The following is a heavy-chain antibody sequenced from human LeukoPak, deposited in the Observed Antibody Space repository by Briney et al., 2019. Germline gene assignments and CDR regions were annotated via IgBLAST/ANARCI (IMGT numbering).Heavy chain of an antibody. D-gene: IGHD3-16*01. J-gene: IGHJ4*02. Sequence: GGSLRLSCAASGFTFTTYWMHWVRQAPGKGLVWVSRINGDGSSSNYADSVKGRFTISRDNARNTLYLQMNSLRAEDTALYYCARTSPTSHFHFWCQGTLVTVSS. CDR1: GFTFTTYW. CDR3: ARTSPTSHFHF. CDR2: INGDGSSS. V-gene: IGHV3-74*01.